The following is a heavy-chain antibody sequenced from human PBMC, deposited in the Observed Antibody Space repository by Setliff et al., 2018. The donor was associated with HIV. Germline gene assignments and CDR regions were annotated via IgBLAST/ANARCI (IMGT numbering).Heavy chain of an antibody. Sequence: AASVKVSCKASGYTFTGYFIHWVRQAPGQGLEWMGRIIPNSAGTNYAQKFQGRVTMTRDTSISTAYMELSRLRSDDTAVYYCATKVYCTNGVCLDALDIWGQGTMVTVSS. D-gene: IGHD2-8*01. CDR1: GYTFTGYF. V-gene: IGHV1-2*06. CDR2: IIPNSAGT. CDR3: ATKVYCTNGVCLDALDI. J-gene: IGHJ3*02.